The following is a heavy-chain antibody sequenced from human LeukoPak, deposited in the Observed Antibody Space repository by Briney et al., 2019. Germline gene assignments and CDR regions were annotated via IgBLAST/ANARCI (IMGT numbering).Heavy chain of an antibody. CDR3: ARLWFGELPPYNWFDP. CDR1: GGSINSYY. D-gene: IGHD3-10*01. V-gene: IGHV4-4*07. CDR2: IYTSGST. J-gene: IGHJ5*02. Sequence: PSETLSLTCTVSGGSINSYYWSWIRQPAGKGLEWIGRIYTSGSTNYNPSLKSRVTMSVDTSKNQFSLKLSSVTAADTAVYYCARLWFGELPPYNWFDPWGQGTLVTVSS.